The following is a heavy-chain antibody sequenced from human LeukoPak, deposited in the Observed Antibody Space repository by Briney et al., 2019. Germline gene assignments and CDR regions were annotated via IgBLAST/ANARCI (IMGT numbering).Heavy chain of an antibody. D-gene: IGHD6-13*01. CDR2: IYHSGST. CDR1: GYSISSGYY. CDR3: ARAIHHSSYWYYYYYMDV. J-gene: IGHJ6*03. V-gene: IGHV4-38-2*01. Sequence: KPSGTLSLTCAVSGYSISSGYYWGWIRQPPGKGLEWIGSIYHSGSTYYNPSLKSRVTISVDTAKNQFSLKLSSVTAADTAVYYFARAIHHSSYWYYYYYMDVWGKGTTVTVSS.